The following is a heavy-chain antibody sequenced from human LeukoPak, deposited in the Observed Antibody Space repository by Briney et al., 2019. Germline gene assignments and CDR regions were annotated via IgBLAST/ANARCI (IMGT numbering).Heavy chain of an antibody. J-gene: IGHJ3*02. V-gene: IGHV4-61*02. CDR2: FYTSGST. CDR3: ARLTGYRIESAFDI. Sequence: SETLSLTCTVSGGSISSGTYYWSWIRQPAGKGLEWIGRFYTSGSTNYNPSLKSRVTISVDTSKNQFSLKLSSVTAADTAVYHCARLTGYRIESAFDIWGQGTMVTVSS. D-gene: IGHD3-9*01. CDR1: GGSISSGTYY.